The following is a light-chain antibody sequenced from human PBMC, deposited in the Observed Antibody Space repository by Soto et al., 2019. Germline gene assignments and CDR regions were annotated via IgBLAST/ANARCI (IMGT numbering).Light chain of an antibody. CDR1: QGISTN. V-gene: IGKV1-39*01. CDR2: STS. CDR3: QQSLYTPWT. Sequence: DVQITQSPSSLSAFVGDRVTITCRASQGISTNLNWYQQKPGKAPELLIYSTSTLQSGVPSRFSGTRSGTDFTLSISSLQPDDFATYYCQQSLYTPWTFGQGTKVDLK. J-gene: IGKJ1*01.